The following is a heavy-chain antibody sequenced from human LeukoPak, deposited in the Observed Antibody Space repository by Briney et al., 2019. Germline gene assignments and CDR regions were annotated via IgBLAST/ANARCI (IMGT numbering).Heavy chain of an antibody. J-gene: IGHJ4*02. Sequence: KSSETLSLTCTVSGGSISGYYWSWIRQPPGKGLEWIGEINHSGSTNYNPSLKSRVTISVDTSKNQFSLKLSSVTAADTAVYYCAASATVVTPFDYWGQGTLVTVSS. CDR3: AASATVVTPFDY. D-gene: IGHD4-23*01. CDR2: INHSGST. CDR1: GGSISGYY. V-gene: IGHV4-34*01.